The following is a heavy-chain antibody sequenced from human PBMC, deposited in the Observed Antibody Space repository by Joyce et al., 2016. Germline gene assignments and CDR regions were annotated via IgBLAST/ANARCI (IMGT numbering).Heavy chain of an antibody. V-gene: IGHV4-39*01. CDR1: GGSISIRGYY. D-gene: IGHD3-22*01. CDR2: VYYIGST. Sequence: QLQLQESGPGLVKPSETLSLTCTLSGGSISIRGYYWGWIRQSPGKGLEWIASVYYIGSTYYKPSLKSRVTISIDTSKNQFSLKLRSVTAADTAVYYCASSSGYYNNWGQGILVAVSS. J-gene: IGHJ4*02. CDR3: ASSSGYYNN.